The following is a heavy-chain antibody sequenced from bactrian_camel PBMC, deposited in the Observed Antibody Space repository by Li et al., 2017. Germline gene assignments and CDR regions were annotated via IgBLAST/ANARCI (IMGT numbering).Heavy chain of an antibody. J-gene: IGHJ6*01. CDR2: IWSSGGSP. V-gene: IGHV3S42*01. CDR1: GISLSSAFC. Sequence: QLVESGGGSVQAGGSLRLSCQGTGISLSSAFCVGWFRQAPGKEREGVARIWSSGGSPSIADSVKGRFTISQDNARNTLYLQMNSLKPEDTGLYFCAAGGTWYCLSDFRARNFAYWGQGTQVTVS. CDR3: AAGGTWYCLSDFRARNFAY. D-gene: IGHD6*01.